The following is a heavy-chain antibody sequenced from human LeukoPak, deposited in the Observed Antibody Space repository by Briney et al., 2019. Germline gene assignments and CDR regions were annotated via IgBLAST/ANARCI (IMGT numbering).Heavy chain of an antibody. Sequence: GGPLRLSCAASGFNFRDYGMHWVRHAPGKGLVWVSRIGSDGSGTKYADSVKGRFTVYRDNAKNSLYLQMNSLRAEDTAVYYCAKGIAVAGSDYWGQGTLVTVSS. J-gene: IGHJ4*02. CDR2: IGSDGSGT. CDR3: AKGIAVAGSDY. CDR1: GFNFRDYG. V-gene: IGHV3-74*03. D-gene: IGHD6-19*01.